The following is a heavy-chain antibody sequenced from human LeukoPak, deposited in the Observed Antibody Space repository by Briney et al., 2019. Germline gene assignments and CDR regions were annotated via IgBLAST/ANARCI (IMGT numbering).Heavy chain of an antibody. D-gene: IGHD4-11*01. CDR3: ATDRMTRGYYYYGMDV. CDR2: FDPEDGET. J-gene: IGHJ6*02. Sequence: GASVKFSCKVSGYTLTELSMHWVRQAPGKGLEWMGGFDPEDGETIYAQKFQGRVTMTEDTSTDTAYMELSSLRSEDTAVYYCATDRMTRGYYYYGMDVWGQGTTVTVSS. V-gene: IGHV1-24*01. CDR1: GYTLTELS.